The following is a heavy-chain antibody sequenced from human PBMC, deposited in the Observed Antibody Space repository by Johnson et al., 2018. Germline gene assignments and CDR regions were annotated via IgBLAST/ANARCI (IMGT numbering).Heavy chain of an antibody. D-gene: IGHD3-16*01. CDR2: ISYAGSNK. CDR1: GFTFSSYG. J-gene: IGHJ6*02. V-gene: IGHV3-30*18. Sequence: QVQLVESGGGVVQXGRSXRLXCAASGFTFSSYGMHWVRQAPGKGLEWVAVISYAGSNKYYADSVKGRFTISRDNSKNTLYMQMNSLRAEDTAVYYCAKPWGSMDVWGQGTTVTVSS. CDR3: AKPWGSMDV.